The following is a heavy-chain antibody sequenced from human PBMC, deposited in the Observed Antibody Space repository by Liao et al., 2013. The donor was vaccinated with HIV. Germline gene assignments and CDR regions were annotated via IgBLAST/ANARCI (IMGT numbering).Heavy chain of an antibody. J-gene: IGHJ4*02. CDR3: ATGPAPFDY. D-gene: IGHD2-2*01. V-gene: IGHV4-4*07. CDR1: GGSIINYY. CDR2: INDSGNT. Sequence: QVQLQESGPGLIKPSETLSLTCSVSGGSIINYYWSWVRQPAGKGPEWIGRINDSGNTNYNPSFRGRLIMSIDTSRNQFSLRLSSVTAADTAVYYCATGPAPFDYWGQGTLVTVSS.